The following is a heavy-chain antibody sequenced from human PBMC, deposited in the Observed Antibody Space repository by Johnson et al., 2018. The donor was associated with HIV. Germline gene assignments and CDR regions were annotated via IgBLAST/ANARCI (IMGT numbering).Heavy chain of an antibody. V-gene: IGHV3-20*04. Sequence: VQLVESGGGLVKPGGSLRLSCAASGFTFDDYGMSWVRQAPGKGLEWVSGINWNGGSTGYADSVTGRFTISRDNAKNSLYLQMNSLRAEDTALYYCARDTTSGLDGSSWDGAFDFWGHGTMVTVSS. D-gene: IGHD6-13*01. CDR1: GFTFDDYG. J-gene: IGHJ3*01. CDR3: ARDTTSGLDGSSWDGAFDF. CDR2: INWNGGST.